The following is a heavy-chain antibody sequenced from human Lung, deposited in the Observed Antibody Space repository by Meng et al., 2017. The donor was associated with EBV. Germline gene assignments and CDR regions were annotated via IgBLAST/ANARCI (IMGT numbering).Heavy chain of an antibody. Sequence: QEQLQQWGAGLLKPSETLSLTCAVYGGYFSAYYWSWIRQPPGKGLEWIGEINRSGSTNYNPSLKSRLTVSMDTSKNQFSLKLSSVTAADTAVYYCARLYRGGWYLWGRGTLVTVSS. J-gene: IGHJ4*02. CDR1: GGYFSAYY. V-gene: IGHV4-34*02. CDR2: INRSGST. D-gene: IGHD6-19*01. CDR3: ARLYRGGWYL.